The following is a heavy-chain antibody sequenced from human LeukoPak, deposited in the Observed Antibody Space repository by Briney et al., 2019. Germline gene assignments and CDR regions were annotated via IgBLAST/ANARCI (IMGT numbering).Heavy chain of an antibody. CDR3: ARNGRVRRVVKDLFEY. V-gene: IGHV1-18*04. CDR2: VSPYNGNT. J-gene: IGHJ4*02. Sequence: ASVKVSCKASGYTFTSYYIYWVRQAPGQGLEWMGRVSPYNGNTYYSQRFQDRVTITKDTSTGTAYMDLRNLRTDDTAMYYCARNGRVRRVVKDLFEYWGQGTLVAVSS. CDR1: GYTFTSYY. D-gene: IGHD3-10*01.